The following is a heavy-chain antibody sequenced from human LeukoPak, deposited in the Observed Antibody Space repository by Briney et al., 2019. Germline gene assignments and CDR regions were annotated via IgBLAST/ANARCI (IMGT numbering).Heavy chain of an antibody. Sequence: ASVKVSCKASGYTFTGYYMHWVRQAPGQGLEWMGWINPNSGGTNYAQKFQGRVTMTRDTSISTAYMELSRLRSDDTAVYYCARARRYCSGGSCYYNWFDPWGQGTLVTVSS. D-gene: IGHD2-15*01. CDR2: INPNSGGT. CDR1: GYTFTGYY. J-gene: IGHJ5*02. CDR3: ARARRYCSGGSCYYNWFDP. V-gene: IGHV1-2*02.